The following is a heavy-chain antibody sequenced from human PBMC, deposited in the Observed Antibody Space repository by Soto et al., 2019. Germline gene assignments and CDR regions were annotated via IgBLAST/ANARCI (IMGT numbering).Heavy chain of an antibody. Sequence: XMLCVTNSVVYGTSVICDGRWIPQPPGKGLEWVEYIYYAGSTSYNPYLRGRVNISLETSKSQFSLRLSSATAADTAVYYCGRHGKYYPSLDIWG. V-gene: IGHV4-59*08. CDR1: YGTSVICD. CDR2: IYYAGST. D-gene: IGHD3-10*01. CDR3: GRHGKYYPSLDI. J-gene: IGHJ6*01.